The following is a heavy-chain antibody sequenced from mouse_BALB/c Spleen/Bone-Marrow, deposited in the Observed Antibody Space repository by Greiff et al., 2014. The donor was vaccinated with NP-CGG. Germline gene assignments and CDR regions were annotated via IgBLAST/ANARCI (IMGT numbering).Heavy chain of an antibody. J-gene: IGHJ2*01. Sequence: VQLKQPGPELVKPGASVKISCKSSGYTFTDYTMHWMKQSHGKSLEWIGHINPNTGGTNYNQKFKGKATLTLDKSSRTAYMELRSLTSEDSAVYYCTRSRYGDYWGQGTTLTVSS. CDR3: TRSRYGDY. D-gene: IGHD2-14*01. CDR2: INPNTGGT. CDR1: GYTFTDYT. V-gene: IGHV1-18*01.